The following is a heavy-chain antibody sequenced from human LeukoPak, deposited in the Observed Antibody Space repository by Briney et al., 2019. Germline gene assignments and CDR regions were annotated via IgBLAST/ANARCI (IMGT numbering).Heavy chain of an antibody. V-gene: IGHV3-7*03. D-gene: IGHD3-16*02. CDR2: IKQDGSEK. J-gene: IGHJ4*02. CDR3: AKRWGSYRVYYFDY. Sequence: PGGSLRLSCAASGFTFSSYWMSWVRQAPGKGLEWVAHIKQDGSEKYYVDSVKGRFTISRDNAKNSLYLQMNGLRAEDTAVYYCAKRWGSYRVYYFDYWGQGTLVTVSS. CDR1: GFTFSSYW.